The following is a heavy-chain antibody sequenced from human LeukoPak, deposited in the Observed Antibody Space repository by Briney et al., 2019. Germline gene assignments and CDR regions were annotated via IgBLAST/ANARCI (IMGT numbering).Heavy chain of an antibody. D-gene: IGHD6-13*01. V-gene: IGHV3-48*03. CDR2: ISSSGSTI. CDR3: ASRRDRTIAAGVAY. J-gene: IGHJ4*02. Sequence: GGSLRLSCAASGFTFSSYEMNWVRQAPGKGLEWVSYISSSGSTIYYADSVKGRFTISRDNAKNSLYLQMNTLRPEDTALYYCASRRDRTIAAGVAYWGQGTLVTVSS. CDR1: GFTFSSYE.